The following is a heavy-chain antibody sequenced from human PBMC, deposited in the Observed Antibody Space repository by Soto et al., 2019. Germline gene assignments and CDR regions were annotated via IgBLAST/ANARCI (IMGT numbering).Heavy chain of an antibody. CDR2: IIPIFGTA. D-gene: IGHD2-8*01. CDR1: GGTFSSYA. CDR3: ARTHLVHRGYYGMDV. Sequence: SVKVSCKASGGTFSSYAISWVLQAPGQGLEWMGGIIPIFGTANYAQKFQGRVTITADESTSTAYMELSSLRSEDTAVYYCARTHLVHRGYYGMDVWGKGTTVTVSS. J-gene: IGHJ6*04. V-gene: IGHV1-69*13.